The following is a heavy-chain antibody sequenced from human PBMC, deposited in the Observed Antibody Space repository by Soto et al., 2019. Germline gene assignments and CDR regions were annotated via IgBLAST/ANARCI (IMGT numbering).Heavy chain of an antibody. D-gene: IGHD6-13*01. CDR1: GFTFRSYA. V-gene: IGHV3-23*01. CDR2: VSVSDHKT. J-gene: IGHJ6*02. CDR3: ARRQISPPTRGAASARGAMDV. Sequence: GGSLRLSCAASGFTFRSYAMTWVRQAPGKGLEWVSSVSVSDHKTYYAVPVKGRFTISRDDSKNTLLLQMNSLRVDDTAVYYCARRQISPPTRGAASARGAMDVWGQGTTVTVSS.